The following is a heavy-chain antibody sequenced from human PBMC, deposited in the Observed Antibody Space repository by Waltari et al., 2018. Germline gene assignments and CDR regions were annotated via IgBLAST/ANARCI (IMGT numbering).Heavy chain of an antibody. V-gene: IGHV3-23*01. CDR2: ISGTSATT. J-gene: IGHJ4*02. CDR1: GFPFSSYD. CDR3: AKDRSFMPGSWHPLDY. Sequence: EVQLLESGGGLVQPGGSVRLSCAASGFPFSSYDLPWVRQAPGKGPEWVSVISGTSATTHYADSVKGRFTISRDNSKNTLYLQMNSLRVEDTAVYYCAKDRSFMPGSWHPLDYWGQGALVTVSS. D-gene: IGHD6-13*01.